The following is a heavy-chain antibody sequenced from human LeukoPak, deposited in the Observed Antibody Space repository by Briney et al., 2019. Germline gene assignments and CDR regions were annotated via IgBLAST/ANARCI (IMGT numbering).Heavy chain of an antibody. J-gene: IGHJ4*02. D-gene: IGHD6-19*01. V-gene: IGHV3-9*01. CDR1: GFTFDDYA. CDR2: ISWNSGSI. Sequence: PGGSLRLSCAASGFTFDDYAMHWVRQAPGKGLEWVSGISWNSGSIGYADSVKGRFTISRDNAKNSLYLQMNSLRAEGTALYYCAKATGHSSGWYGDWGQGTLVTVSS. CDR3: AKATGHSSGWYGD.